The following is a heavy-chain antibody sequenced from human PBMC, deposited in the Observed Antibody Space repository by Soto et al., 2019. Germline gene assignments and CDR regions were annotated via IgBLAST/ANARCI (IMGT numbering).Heavy chain of an antibody. D-gene: IGHD1-1*01. J-gene: IGHJ4*02. CDR1: GFTFSSYA. Sequence: GGSLRLSCAASGFTFSSYAMNWVRQAPGKGLEWVSGISFSGGSTYYADSVKGRFTISRDNSKNTLSLQMNSLRAEDTAVYYCARDSGTSDYWGQGTLVTVSS. CDR2: ISFSGGST. CDR3: ARDSGTSDY. V-gene: IGHV3-23*01.